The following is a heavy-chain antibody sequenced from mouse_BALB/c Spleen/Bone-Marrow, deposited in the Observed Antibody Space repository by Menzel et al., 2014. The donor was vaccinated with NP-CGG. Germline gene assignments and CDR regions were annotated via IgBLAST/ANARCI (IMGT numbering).Heavy chain of an antibody. V-gene: IGHV14-3*02. D-gene: IGHD2-4*01. CDR1: GFNIKDTY. CDR3: ARGYYDYDLDY. Sequence: EVQLQQSGAELVKPGASVKLSCTASGFNIKDTYMHWVKQRPEQGLEWIGRIDPANGNTKYVPKFQGKATITADTSSNTAYLQLSSLTSEDTAVYYCARGYYDYDLDYWGQGTTLTVTS. CDR2: IDPANGNT. J-gene: IGHJ2*01.